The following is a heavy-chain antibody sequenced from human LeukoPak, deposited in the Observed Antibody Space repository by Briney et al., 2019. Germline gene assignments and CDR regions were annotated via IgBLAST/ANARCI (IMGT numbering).Heavy chain of an antibody. CDR1: GYTFTGYY. Sequence: ASVKVSCKASGYTFTGYYMHWVRQAPGQGLEWMGWINPNSGGTNYAQKFQGWVTMTRDTSISTVYMELSRLRSDDTAVYYCARGGDGDTRLRYFDTVSPIYDYWGQGTLVTVSS. CDR3: ARGGDGDTRLRYFDTVSPIYDY. CDR2: INPNSGGT. J-gene: IGHJ4*02. V-gene: IGHV1-2*04. D-gene: IGHD3-9*01.